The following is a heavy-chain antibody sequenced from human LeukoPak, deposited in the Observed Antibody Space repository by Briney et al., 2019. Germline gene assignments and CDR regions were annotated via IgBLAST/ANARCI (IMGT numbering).Heavy chain of an antibody. Sequence: PGGSLRLSCAASGFTFSNYGMHWVRQAPGKGLEWVAVIWYDGSNKYYADSVKGRFTVSRDNSQNTMYLQMNSLRAEDTAVYYCARENDYALDYWGRGTLVTVSS. CDR3: ARENDYALDY. CDR1: GFTFSNYG. J-gene: IGHJ4*02. CDR2: IWYDGSNK. D-gene: IGHD4-17*01. V-gene: IGHV3-33*01.